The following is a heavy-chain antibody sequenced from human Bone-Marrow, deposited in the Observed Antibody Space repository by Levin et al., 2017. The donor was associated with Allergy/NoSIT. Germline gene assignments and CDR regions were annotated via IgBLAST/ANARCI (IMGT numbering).Heavy chain of an antibody. CDR2: INWDDDK. V-gene: IGHV2-5*02. CDR3: AHRRRDCDGGIGYRLNAFDI. J-gene: IGHJ3*02. Sequence: SGPTLVKPTQTLTLTCTFSGFSVNTNGVGVGWIRQPPGKALEWLALINWDDDKRYRPSLKTRLTITKDTSRNQVVLTMTNMDPEDTGTYYCAHRRRDCDGGIGYRLNAFDIWGQGTVVTVSS. D-gene: IGHD2-15*01. CDR1: GFSVNTNGVG.